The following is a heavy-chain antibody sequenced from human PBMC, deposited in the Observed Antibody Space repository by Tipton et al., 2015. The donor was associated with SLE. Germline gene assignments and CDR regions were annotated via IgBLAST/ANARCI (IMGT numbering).Heavy chain of an antibody. Sequence: TLSLTCTASGGSITTVGYYWSWNRQHPGKGLEWIGYIYDSKSTYYNPSLKSRLTMSADTSKSQISLKLSSVSAADTAVYYCVRGPKDVWGQGTTVTVSS. V-gene: IGHV4-31*03. CDR3: VRGPKDV. CDR1: GGSITTVGYY. J-gene: IGHJ6*02. CDR2: IYDSKST.